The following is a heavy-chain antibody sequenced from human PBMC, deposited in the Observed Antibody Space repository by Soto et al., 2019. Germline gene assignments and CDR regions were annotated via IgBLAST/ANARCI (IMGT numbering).Heavy chain of an antibody. D-gene: IGHD3-10*01. J-gene: IGHJ4*02. Sequence: VASVKVSCKASGYTFTDYFMHWVRQAPGQGLEWMGWINPNNGDTNYAQKFQGRVTMTRDTSISSAYMELNSLTSDDTAVFYCARESRGGLDYWGLGTLVTVSS. CDR2: INPNNGDT. CDR3: ARESRGGLDY. CDR1: GYTFTDYF. V-gene: IGHV1-2*02.